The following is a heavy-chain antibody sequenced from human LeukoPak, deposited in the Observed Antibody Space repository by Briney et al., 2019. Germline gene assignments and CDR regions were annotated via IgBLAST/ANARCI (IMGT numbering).Heavy chain of an antibody. D-gene: IGHD3-16*01. CDR3: ARGGTLRTFDY. V-gene: IGHV4-39*01. Sequence: PSETLSLTCTVSGGSISSSGYYWGWIRQPPKKGLEWIGSIYYNGSTYYNPSLKSRVTISVDTSKNQFSLKLSSVTAADTAVYFCARGGTLRTFDYWGQGTLVTVSS. CDR2: IYYNGST. CDR1: GGSISSSGYY. J-gene: IGHJ4*02.